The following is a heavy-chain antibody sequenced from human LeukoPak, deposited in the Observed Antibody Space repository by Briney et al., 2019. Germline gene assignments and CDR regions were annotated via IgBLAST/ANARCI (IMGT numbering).Heavy chain of an antibody. D-gene: IGHD3-10*01. J-gene: IGHJ4*02. CDR2: IYYSGST. V-gene: IGHV4-59*08. CDR1: GGXXXSYY. CDR3: ARHLPAMVRGVIIPDEDYFDY. Sequence: SGGXXXSYYWSWIRQPPGKGLEWIGYIYYSGSTNYNPSLKSRVTISVDTSKNQFSLKLSSVTAADTAVYYCARHLPAMVRGVIIPDEDYFDYWGQGTLVTVSS.